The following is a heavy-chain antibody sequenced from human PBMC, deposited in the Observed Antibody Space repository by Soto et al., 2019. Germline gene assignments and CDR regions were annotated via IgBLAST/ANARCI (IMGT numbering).Heavy chain of an antibody. Sequence: SETLSLTCTVSGGSISSGGYYWSWIRQHPGKGLEWIGYIYYSGSIYYNPSLKSRVTISVDTSKNQFSLKLSSVTAADTAVYYCARVPSSGNHFDYWGQGTLVTVSS. J-gene: IGHJ4*02. CDR3: ARVPSSGNHFDY. CDR1: GGSISSGGYY. D-gene: IGHD3-22*01. CDR2: IYYSGSI. V-gene: IGHV4-31*03.